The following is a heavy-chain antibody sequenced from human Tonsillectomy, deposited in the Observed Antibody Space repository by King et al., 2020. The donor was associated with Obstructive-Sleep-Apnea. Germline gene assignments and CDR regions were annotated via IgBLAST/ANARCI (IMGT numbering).Heavy chain of an antibody. CDR3: AKYHYDILTGYYRGFFDY. CDR1: GFTFSSYA. D-gene: IGHD3-9*01. CDR2: IGGIGSST. J-gene: IGHJ4*02. V-gene: IGHV3-23*04. Sequence: VQLVESGGGLVQPGGSLTLSCAASGFTFSSYAMSWVRQAPGKGLEWVSAIGGIGSSTYYADSVRGRFTISRDNSKNTLYMQMNSLIAEDTAVYYCAKYHYDILTGYYRGFFDYWGQGTLVTVSS.